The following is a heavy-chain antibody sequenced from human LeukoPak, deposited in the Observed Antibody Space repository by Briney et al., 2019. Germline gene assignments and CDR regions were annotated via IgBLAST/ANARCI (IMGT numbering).Heavy chain of an antibody. V-gene: IGHV4-34*01. Sequence: SETLSLTCAVYGGSFSGYYWSWIRQPPGKGLEWIGEINHSGSTNYNPSLKSRVTISVDTSKNQFSLKLSSVTAADTAVYYCARQKEYSSSWRYNWFVPWGQGTLVTVSS. CDR1: GGSFSGYY. CDR2: INHSGST. J-gene: IGHJ5*02. D-gene: IGHD6-13*01. CDR3: ARQKEYSSSWRYNWFVP.